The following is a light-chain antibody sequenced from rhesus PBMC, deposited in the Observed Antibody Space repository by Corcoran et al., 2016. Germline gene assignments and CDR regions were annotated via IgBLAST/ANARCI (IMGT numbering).Light chain of an antibody. CDR2: RAS. J-gene: IGKJ1*01. V-gene: IGKV1-21*01. CDR1: QGIAVW. Sequence: DIQMTQSPSSLSASVGDRITIKCRASQGIAVWLAWYQQKPGKAPKLLVYRASSLQSGVPSRFSGSGFRTDFTLTISSLQPSDFATYYCQHYNSVPREFGQGTRVEVK. CDR3: QHYNSVPRE.